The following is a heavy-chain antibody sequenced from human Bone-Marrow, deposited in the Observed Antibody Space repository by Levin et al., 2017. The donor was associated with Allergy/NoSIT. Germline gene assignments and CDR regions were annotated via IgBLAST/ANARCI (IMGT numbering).Heavy chain of an antibody. V-gene: IGHV3-7*01. CDR3: SDKGSGY. J-gene: IGHJ4*02. CDR1: GFIFRNYG. D-gene: IGHD2-15*01. CDR2: IKPDGSAR. Sequence: GGSLRLSCAASGFIFRNYGMHWVRQAPGKGLEWVANIKPDGSARFYVDSVKGRFTISRDNAKNSLFLQMDSLRGEDTAVYYCSDKGSGYWGQGTLVTVSS.